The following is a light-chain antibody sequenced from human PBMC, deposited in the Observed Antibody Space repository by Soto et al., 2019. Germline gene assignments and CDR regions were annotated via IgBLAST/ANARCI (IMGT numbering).Light chain of an antibody. CDR3: QQFNSYPLT. CDR2: DAS. V-gene: IGKV1-13*02. J-gene: IGKJ4*01. Sequence: AIQLTQSPSSLSASVGERVTITCRASQGISSALAWYQHKPGKPPHLLIYDASGLETGVPSRFSGSGSGTDFTLTINSLQPEDFATYYCQQFNSYPLTFGGGTKVDIK. CDR1: QGISSA.